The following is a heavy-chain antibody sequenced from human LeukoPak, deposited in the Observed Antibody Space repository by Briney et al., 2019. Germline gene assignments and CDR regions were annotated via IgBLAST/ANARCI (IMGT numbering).Heavy chain of an antibody. CDR2: IRSKAYGGTT. CDR1: GFTFGDYA. CDR3: TRDSMRFLEWLSPPDSFAS. D-gene: IGHD3-3*01. V-gene: IGHV3-49*04. Sequence: PSRSLSLTCTASGFTFGDYAMSRVRQGPGQGREWVGFIRSKAYGGTTEYAASVKGRSTISRDDSKSIAHLLMNRMKTEDTGVYYCTRDSMRFLEWLSPPDSFASWGHGEPWS. J-gene: IGHJ4*02.